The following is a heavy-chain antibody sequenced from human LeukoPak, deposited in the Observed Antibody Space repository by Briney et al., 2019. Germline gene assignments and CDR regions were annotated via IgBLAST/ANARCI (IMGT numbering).Heavy chain of an antibody. D-gene: IGHD6-19*01. CDR3: ARRAVAGTGSYYFDY. CDR1: GGSISSYY. CDR2: IYCSGST. J-gene: IGHJ4*02. V-gene: IGHV4-59*08. Sequence: SETLSLTCTVSGGSISSYYWSRIRQPPGKGLEWIGYIYCSGSTNYNPSLKSRVTISVDTSKNQFSLKLSSVTAADTAVYYCARRAVAGTGSYYFDYWGQGTLVTVSS.